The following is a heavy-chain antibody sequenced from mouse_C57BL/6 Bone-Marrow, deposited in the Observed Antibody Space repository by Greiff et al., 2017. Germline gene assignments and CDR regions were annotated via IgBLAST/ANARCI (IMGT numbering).Heavy chain of an antibody. Sequence: VQLKESGAELVRPGASVKLSCTASGFNIKDDYIPWVKQRPEQGLEWIGWIDPEIGDTEYASKFPGKATITSDTSSNTAYLQLSSLTSEDTAVYYCSSFDGNYFDVWGQGTPLTVAS. CDR2: IDPEIGDT. D-gene: IGHD2-3*01. V-gene: IGHV14-4*01. J-gene: IGHJ2*01. CDR1: GFNIKDDY. CDR3: SSFDGNYFDV.